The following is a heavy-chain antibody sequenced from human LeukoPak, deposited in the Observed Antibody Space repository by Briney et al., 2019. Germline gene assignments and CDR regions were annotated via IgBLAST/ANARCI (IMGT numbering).Heavy chain of an antibody. CDR3: ARGIRVGATSWFDP. Sequence: SETLSLTCAVSGGSFSGYYWSWIRQPPGKGLEWIGEINHSGSTNYNPSLKSRVTISVDTSKNQFSLKLSSVTAADTAVYYCARGIRVGATSWFDPWGQGTLVTVSS. D-gene: IGHD1-26*01. CDR1: GGSFSGYY. V-gene: IGHV4-34*01. J-gene: IGHJ5*02. CDR2: INHSGST.